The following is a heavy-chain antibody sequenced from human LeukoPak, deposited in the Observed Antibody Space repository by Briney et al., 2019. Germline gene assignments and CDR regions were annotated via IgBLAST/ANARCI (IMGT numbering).Heavy chain of an antibody. CDR2: ISSVSNTI. V-gene: IGHV3-48*04. CDR1: GFTFSTYT. D-gene: IGHD3-22*01. Sequence: GGSLRLSCAASGFTFSTYTMNWVRQAPGDGLEWISYISSVSNTIYYADSVRGLFTISRDNANNSLYLQINSLRVEDNAVYFCARKPPASSGYYGSHYYRYMDVWGKGTTVTVSS. J-gene: IGHJ6*03. CDR3: ARKPPASSGYYGSHYYRYMDV.